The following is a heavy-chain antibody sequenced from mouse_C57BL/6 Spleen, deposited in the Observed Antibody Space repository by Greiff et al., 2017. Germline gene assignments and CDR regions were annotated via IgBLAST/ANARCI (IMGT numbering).Heavy chain of an antibody. Sequence: QVQLKQSGAELVRPGASVTLSCKASGYTFTDYEMHWLKQTPVHGLEWIGAIDPETGGTAYNQKFKGKAILTADKSSSTAYMELRSLTSEDSAVYYCTRRDITTVVATGFDYWGQGTTLTVSS. CDR1: GYTFTDYE. D-gene: IGHD1-1*01. CDR3: TRRDITTVVATGFDY. CDR2: IDPETGGT. J-gene: IGHJ2*01. V-gene: IGHV1-15*01.